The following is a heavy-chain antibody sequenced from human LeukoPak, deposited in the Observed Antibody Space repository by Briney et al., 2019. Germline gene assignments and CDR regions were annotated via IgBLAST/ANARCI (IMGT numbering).Heavy chain of an antibody. CDR3: ARGNVGPDY. V-gene: IGHV3-74*01. Sequence: GGSLRLSCAASGFTFSSYWMHWVRQAPRKGLEWVSRVNNDGSNTISADSVKGRFTISRDNAKNTLYLQMNSLRAEDTAVYFCARGNVGPDYWGQGTLVTVSS. CDR1: GFTFSSYW. D-gene: IGHD3-10*02. CDR2: VNNDGSNT. J-gene: IGHJ4*02.